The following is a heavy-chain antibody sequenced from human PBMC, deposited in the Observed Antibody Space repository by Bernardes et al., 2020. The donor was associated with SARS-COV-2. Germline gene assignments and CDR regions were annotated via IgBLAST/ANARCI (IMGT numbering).Heavy chain of an antibody. CDR3: SKQRGSGGDI. J-gene: IGHJ3*02. Sequence: GGSLRLSCAASGFTFSASAMHWVRQASGKGLEWVGRIRSKANSYATAYGESVKGRFTISRDDSKNTAYLQMNSLKTEDTAVYYCSKQRGSGGDIWGQGTMVTVSS. CDR2: IRSKANSYAT. V-gene: IGHV3-73*01. D-gene: IGHD2-15*01. CDR1: GFTFSASA.